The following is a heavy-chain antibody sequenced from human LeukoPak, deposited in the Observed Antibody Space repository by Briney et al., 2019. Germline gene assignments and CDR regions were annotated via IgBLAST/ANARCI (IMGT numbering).Heavy chain of an antibody. CDR2: INPSSGGT. J-gene: IGHJ4*02. Sequence: ASVKVSCKASGYTFTGYYMHWVRQAPGQGLEWMGRINPSSGGTNYAQKFQGRGTMTRDTSISTAYMELSRLRSDDTAVYYCARDQTHYYDSSGYSGYWGQGTLVTVSS. CDR3: ARDQTHYYDSSGYSGY. D-gene: IGHD3-22*01. CDR1: GYTFTGYY. V-gene: IGHV1-2*06.